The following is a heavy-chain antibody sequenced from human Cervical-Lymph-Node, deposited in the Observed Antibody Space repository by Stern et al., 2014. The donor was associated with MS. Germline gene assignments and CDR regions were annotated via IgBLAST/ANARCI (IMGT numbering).Heavy chain of an antibody. CDR1: SGSIGTYY. J-gene: IGHJ2*01. Sequence: QVQLVQSGPQLVKPSETLSLTCTVSSGSIGTYYWGWIRQPPGKRLEWIGHIYYSGSTDYNSSLKSRLTISVDTSKNLLSLKLSSVTAADTAVYYCVRGGSGWNWYFDLWGRGTLVTVSS. D-gene: IGHD6-19*01. V-gene: IGHV4-59*01. CDR3: VRGGSGWNWYFDL. CDR2: IYYSGST.